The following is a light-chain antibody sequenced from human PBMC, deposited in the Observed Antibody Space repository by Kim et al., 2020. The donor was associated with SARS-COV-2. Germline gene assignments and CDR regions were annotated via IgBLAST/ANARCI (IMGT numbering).Light chain of an antibody. CDR1: QSVCSNY. Sequence: LSPGERATLSCKASQSVCSNYLAWYQQKPGQAPRLLIYIASSRATGIPDRFSGSGSGTDFTLTISRLEPEDFAVYYCQQYGSSRTFGQGTKVDIK. V-gene: IGKV3-20*01. CDR2: IAS. CDR3: QQYGSSRT. J-gene: IGKJ1*01.